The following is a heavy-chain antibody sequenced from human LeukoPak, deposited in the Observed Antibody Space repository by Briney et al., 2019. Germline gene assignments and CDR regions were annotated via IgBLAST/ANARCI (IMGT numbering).Heavy chain of an antibody. J-gene: IGHJ4*02. CDR3: IRDFLTVTTNDY. D-gene: IGHD4-11*01. CDR2: IKTDGSDR. CDR1: GFRFSDYW. V-gene: IGHV3-74*01. Sequence: PGGSLRLSCVVSGFRFSDYWMHWVRKAPGKGLVWVSGIKTDGSDRRYADFVTGRFTISRDNAKNTLFLQMNSLRAEDTAVYYCIRDFLTVTTNDYWGQGTLVIVSS.